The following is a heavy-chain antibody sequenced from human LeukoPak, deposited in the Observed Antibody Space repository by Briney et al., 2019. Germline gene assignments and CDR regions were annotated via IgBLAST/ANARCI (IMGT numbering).Heavy chain of an antibody. J-gene: IGHJ6*03. Sequence: GGSLRLSCAASGFTFSSYDMTWVRQTPGKGLEWVALISRSGGTTYYADSVKGRFTISRDNTKNTLYLQMNSLRAEDTAEYYCAKRGGTESFYYYYYMDVWGKGTTVTVSS. V-gene: IGHV3-23*01. D-gene: IGHD2-15*01. CDR3: AKRGGTESFYYYYYMDV. CDR2: ISRSGGTT. CDR1: GFTFSSYD.